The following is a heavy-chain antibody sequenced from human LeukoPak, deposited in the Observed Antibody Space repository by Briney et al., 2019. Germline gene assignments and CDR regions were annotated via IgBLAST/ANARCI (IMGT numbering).Heavy chain of an antibody. CDR2: IYHSGST. D-gene: IGHD3-3*01. CDR1: GYSISSGYY. CDR3: ARGTMYFSDY. V-gene: IGHV4-38-2*02. J-gene: IGHJ4*02. Sequence: PSETLSLTCSVSGYSISSGYYWGWIRQTPGKGLEWIGSIYHSGSTFYNPTLKSRVTISVDTSKNQFSLKVSSVTAADTAVYYCARGTMYFSDYWGQGTLVTVSS.